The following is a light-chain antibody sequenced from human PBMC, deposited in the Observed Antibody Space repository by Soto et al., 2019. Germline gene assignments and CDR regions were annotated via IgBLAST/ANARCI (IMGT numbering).Light chain of an antibody. J-gene: IGKJ3*01. CDR3: QQYGSSPCT. Sequence: EIVLTQSPGTLSLSPGERATLSCRASQSVSSTYLAWYQQKPGQAPRLLIYGASSRATGIQDRFSGSGSGTDFTLTISRLEPEDLAVYYCQQYGSSPCTFGPGTKVDIK. CDR1: QSVSSTY. V-gene: IGKV3-20*01. CDR2: GAS.